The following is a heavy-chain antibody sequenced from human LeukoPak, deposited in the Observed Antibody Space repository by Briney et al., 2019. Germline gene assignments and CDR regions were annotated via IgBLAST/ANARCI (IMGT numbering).Heavy chain of an antibody. J-gene: IGHJ5*02. CDR3: AKGRISVAGTLDP. Sequence: PGGPLRLSCAASGFTFSSYSMNWVRQAPGKGLEWVAFIRYDGSNKYYADSVKGRFTISRDNSKNTLYLQMNSLRAEDTAVYYCAKGRISVAGTLDPWGQGTLVTVSS. CDR2: IRYDGSNK. CDR1: GFTFSSYS. D-gene: IGHD6-19*01. V-gene: IGHV3-30*02.